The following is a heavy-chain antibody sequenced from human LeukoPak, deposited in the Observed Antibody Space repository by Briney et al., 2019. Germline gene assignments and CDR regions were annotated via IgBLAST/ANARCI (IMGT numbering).Heavy chain of an antibody. V-gene: IGHV3-23*01. Sequence: HSGGSLRLSCAASGFTFSSYAMSWVRQAPGKGLEWVSAISGSGGSTYYADSVKGRFTISRDNSKNTLYLQMNSLRAEDTAVYYCAKDGGSQIDSGAFDIWGQGTMVTVSS. CDR1: GFTFSSYA. J-gene: IGHJ3*02. CDR2: ISGSGGST. CDR3: AKDGGSQIDSGAFDI. D-gene: IGHD3-10*01.